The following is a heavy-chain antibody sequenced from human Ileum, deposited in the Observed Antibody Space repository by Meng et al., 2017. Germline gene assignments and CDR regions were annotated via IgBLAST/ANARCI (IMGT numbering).Heavy chain of an antibody. J-gene: IGHJ4*02. D-gene: IGHD3-22*01. CDR1: GGSFSGYY. CDR3: ARGGHDSSGYYSFDY. CDR2: INHSGST. Sequence: QVRLQQWGPGWLKPPETLSLTCAVYGGSFSGYYWSWIRQPPGKGLEWIGEINHSGSTNYNPSLKSRVTISVDTSKNQFSLKLSSVTAADTAVYYCARGGHDSSGYYSFDYWGQGTLVTVSS. V-gene: IGHV4-34*01.